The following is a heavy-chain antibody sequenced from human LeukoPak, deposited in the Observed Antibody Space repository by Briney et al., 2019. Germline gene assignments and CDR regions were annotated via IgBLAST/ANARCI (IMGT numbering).Heavy chain of an antibody. Sequence: SETLSLTCTVSGGSISSYYWSWIRQPPGKGLEWIGYIYYSGSTNYNPSLKSRVTISVDTSKNQFSLELSSVTAADTAVYYCASFGYNWNYMDYWGQGTLVTVSS. V-gene: IGHV4-59*01. J-gene: IGHJ4*02. CDR1: GGSISSYY. D-gene: IGHD1-20*01. CDR2: IYYSGST. CDR3: ASFGYNWNYMDY.